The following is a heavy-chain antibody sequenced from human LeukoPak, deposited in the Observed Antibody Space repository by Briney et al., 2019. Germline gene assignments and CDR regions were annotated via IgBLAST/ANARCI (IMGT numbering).Heavy chain of an antibody. CDR3: ARRPPAYCGGDCYSTYYFDY. CDR1: GYSISSGYY. D-gene: IGHD2-21*02. Sequence: SETLSLTCTVSGYSISSGYYWGWIRQPPGKGLEWIGSIYHSGSTNYNPSLKSRVTISVDTSKNQFSLKLSSVTAADTAVYYCARRPPAYCGGDCYSTYYFDYWGQGTLVTVSS. J-gene: IGHJ4*02. V-gene: IGHV4-38-2*02. CDR2: IYHSGST.